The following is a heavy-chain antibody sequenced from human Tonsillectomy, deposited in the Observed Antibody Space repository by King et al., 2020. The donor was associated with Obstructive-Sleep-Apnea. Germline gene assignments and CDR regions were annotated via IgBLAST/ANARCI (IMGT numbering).Heavy chain of an antibody. Sequence: VQLVESGGGLVKPGGSLRLSCAASGFTFSSYSMNWVRQAPGKGLEWVSSISSSSSYIYYADSVKGRFTISRDNAKNSLYLQMNSLRAEDTAVYYCARVLTGYYNYYYYGMDVWGQGTTVTVSS. J-gene: IGHJ6*02. D-gene: IGHD3-9*01. CDR1: GFTFSSYS. CDR2: ISSSSSYI. V-gene: IGHV3-21*01. CDR3: ARVLTGYYNYYYYGMDV.